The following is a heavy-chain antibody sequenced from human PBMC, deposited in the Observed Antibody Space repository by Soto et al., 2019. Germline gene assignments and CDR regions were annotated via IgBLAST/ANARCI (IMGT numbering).Heavy chain of an antibody. Sequence: ASVKVSCKASGGTFSSYAISWVRQAPGQGLEWMGGIIPIFGTANYAQKFQGRVTITADKSTSTAYMELSSLRSEDTAVYYCARAIAVAGLFYYYYGMDVWGQGTTVTVSS. D-gene: IGHD6-19*01. J-gene: IGHJ6*02. CDR3: ARAIAVAGLFYYYYGMDV. CDR1: GGTFSSYA. CDR2: IIPIFGTA. V-gene: IGHV1-69*06.